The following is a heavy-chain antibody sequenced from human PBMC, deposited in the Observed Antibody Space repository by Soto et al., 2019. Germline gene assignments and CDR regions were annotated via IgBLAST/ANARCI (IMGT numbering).Heavy chain of an antibody. CDR3: AREDGCLEWLFRPRDGMDV. V-gene: IGHV4-30-4*01. Sequence: QVQLQESGPGLVKPSQTLSLTCTVSGGSISSGDYYWSWIRQPPGKGLEWIGYIYYSGSTYYNPALKRQVNISVDTSKNQFSRKLSSVTAADTAGYYCAREDGCLEWLFRPRDGMDVWGQGTTVTVSS. D-gene: IGHD3-3*01. CDR2: IYYSGST. J-gene: IGHJ6*02. CDR1: GGSISSGDYY.